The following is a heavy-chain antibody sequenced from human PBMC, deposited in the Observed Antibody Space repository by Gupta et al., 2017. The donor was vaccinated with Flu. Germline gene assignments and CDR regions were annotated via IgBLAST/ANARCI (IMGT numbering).Heavy chain of an antibody. CDR3: AKGGMNAFDA. D-gene: IGHD6-13*01. Sequence: GFSFNSFGVSWVRQAPGKGLEWVSFISASGVATNYADSVRGRFTVSRDNAKNMLFAQLSSLSADDAAVYYCAKGGMNAFDAWGQGAMVTVSS. CDR2: ISASGVAT. J-gene: IGHJ3*01. CDR1: GFSFNSFG. V-gene: IGHV3-23*01.